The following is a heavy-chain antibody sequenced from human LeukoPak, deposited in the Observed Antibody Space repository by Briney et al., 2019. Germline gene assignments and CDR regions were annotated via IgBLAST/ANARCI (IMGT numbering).Heavy chain of an antibody. Sequence: SETLSLTCTVSGGSISSCYRSWLRKPPGQGLEWIGYSYYSGSTNYNPSLKSRVTRSVDTSKDQFSQKLSSVTAADTAVYYCARGPGDSPFDYWGQGTLVTVSS. J-gene: IGHJ4*02. CDR1: GGSISSCY. CDR3: ARGPGDSPFDY. CDR2: SYYSGST. V-gene: IGHV4-59*01. D-gene: IGHD7-27*01.